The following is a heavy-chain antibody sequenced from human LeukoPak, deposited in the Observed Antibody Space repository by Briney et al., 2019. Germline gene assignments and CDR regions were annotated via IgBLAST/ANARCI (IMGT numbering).Heavy chain of an antibody. CDR1: GFTFSSYA. V-gene: IGHV3-30*04. D-gene: IGHD3-10*01. Sequence: GGSLRLSCAASGFTFSSYAMHWVRQAPGKGLEWVAVISYDGSNKYYADSVKGRFTISRDNSKNTLYLQMNSLRAEDTAVYYCARSKVNYYGSGSYYLYYWGQGTLVTVSS. J-gene: IGHJ4*02. CDR2: ISYDGSNK. CDR3: ARSKVNYYGSGSYYLYY.